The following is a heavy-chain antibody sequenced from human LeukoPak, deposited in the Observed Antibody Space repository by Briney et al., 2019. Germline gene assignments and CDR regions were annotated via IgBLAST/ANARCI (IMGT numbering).Heavy chain of an antibody. D-gene: IGHD3-10*01. CDR2: INHSGST. Sequence: PSETLSLTCAVYGGSFSGYYWSWIRQPPGKGLEWIGEINHSGSTNYNPSLKSRVTISVDTSKNQFSLKLSSVTAADTAVYYCARRRGYYYGSGSPKSAFDIWGQGTMVTVSS. J-gene: IGHJ3*02. CDR1: GGSFSGYY. CDR3: ARRRGYYYGSGSPKSAFDI. V-gene: IGHV4-34*01.